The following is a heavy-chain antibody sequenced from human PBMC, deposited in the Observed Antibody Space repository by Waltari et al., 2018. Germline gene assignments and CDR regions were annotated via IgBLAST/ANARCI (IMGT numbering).Heavy chain of an antibody. J-gene: IGHJ5*01. CDR3: ASDRGRGLILDS. CDR2: THHSGRN. V-gene: IGHV4-4*02. D-gene: IGHD2-15*01. Sequence: QVQLQESGPGLVKPSGTLSLTCAVSGGSISSGYWWSWVRQPPGNGLEWIGQTHHSGRNNYNPSLESRVTISVDTSNNQFSLKLSSATAADTAIYYCASDRGRGLILDSWGLGTMVTVSP. CDR1: GGSISSGYW.